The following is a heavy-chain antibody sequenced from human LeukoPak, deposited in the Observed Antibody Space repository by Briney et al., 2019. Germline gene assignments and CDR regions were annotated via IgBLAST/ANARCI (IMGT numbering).Heavy chain of an antibody. CDR2: IYTSGST. J-gene: IGHJ4*02. CDR1: GGSISSGSYY. V-gene: IGHV4-61*02. Sequence: PSETLSLTCTVSGGSISSGSYYWSWIRQPAGKGLEWIGRIYTSGSTNYNPSLKSRVTISVDTSKNQFSLKLSSVTAADTAVYYCARGPGLWFGELYWGQGTLVTVSS. D-gene: IGHD3-10*01. CDR3: ARGPGLWFGELY.